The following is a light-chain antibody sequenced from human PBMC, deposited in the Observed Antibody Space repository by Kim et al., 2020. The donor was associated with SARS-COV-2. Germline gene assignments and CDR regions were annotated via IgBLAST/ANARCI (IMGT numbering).Light chain of an antibody. CDR1: NVASQS. Sequence: PGETATITCGVNNVASQSVNWYHQRPGQDPVQFFLYDSGRASGIPGRISGSKSGNTATLTISGVEAVDEVDYHCQVWDSSSDHWVFGGGTKLTFL. J-gene: IGLJ3*02. V-gene: IGLV3-21*04. CDR3: QVWDSSSDHWV. CDR2: YDS.